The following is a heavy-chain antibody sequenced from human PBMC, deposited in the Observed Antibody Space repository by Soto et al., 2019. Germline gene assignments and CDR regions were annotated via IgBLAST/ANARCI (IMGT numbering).Heavy chain of an antibody. J-gene: IGHJ6*03. CDR1: GFTFSSYN. V-gene: IGHV3-48*01. CDR2: ISLSSSTI. Sequence: EVQLVESGGGLVQPGGSLRLSCAASGFTFSSYNMNWVRQAPGKGLEWISDISLSSSTIFYADSVKGRFTISRDNAKNSLYLQMNSLRAEDTAVYYCARESRNYYYYMDVWGKGTPVTVSS. CDR3: ARESRNYYYYMDV.